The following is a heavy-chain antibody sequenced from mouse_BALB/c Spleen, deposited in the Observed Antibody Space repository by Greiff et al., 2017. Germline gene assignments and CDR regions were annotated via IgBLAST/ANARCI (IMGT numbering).Heavy chain of an antibody. J-gene: IGHJ4*01. CDR2: IWAGGST. CDR1: GFSLTSYG. V-gene: IGHV2-9*02. D-gene: IGHD1-1*01. CDR3: AREYYGSSPYAMDY. Sequence: VKLMESGPGLVAPSQSLSITCTVSGFSLTSYGVHWVRQPPGKGLEWLGVIWAGGSTNYNSALMSRLSISTDNSKSQVFLKMNSLQTDDTAMYYCAREYYGSSPYAMDYWGQGTSVTVSS.